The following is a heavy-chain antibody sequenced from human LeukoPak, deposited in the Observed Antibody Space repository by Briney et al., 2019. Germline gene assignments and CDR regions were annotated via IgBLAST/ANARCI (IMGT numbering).Heavy chain of an antibody. CDR2: MNPNSGNT. CDR3: ARCSGGSCYLGY. Sequence: GASVKVSCKASGYTFTSYGINWVRQATGQGLEWMGWMNPNSGNTGYAQKFQGRVTMTRNTSISTAYMELSSLRSEDTAVYYCARCSGGSCYLGYWGQGTLVTVSS. D-gene: IGHD2-15*01. CDR1: GYTFTSYG. V-gene: IGHV1-8*01. J-gene: IGHJ4*02.